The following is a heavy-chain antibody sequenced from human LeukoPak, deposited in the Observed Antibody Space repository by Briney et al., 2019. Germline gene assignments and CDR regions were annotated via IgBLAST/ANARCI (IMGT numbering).Heavy chain of an antibody. CDR1: GFTFSSYS. CDR3: ARDITHQPGVSDY. D-gene: IGHD3-10*01. V-gene: IGHV3-48*01. CDR2: ISSSSSTI. J-gene: IGHJ4*02. Sequence: PGGSLRLSCAASGFTFSSYSMNWVRQAPGKGLEWVSYISSSSSTIYYADSVKGRFTISRDNAKNSLYLQMNSLRAEDTAVYYCARDITHQPGVSDYWGQGTLVTVSS.